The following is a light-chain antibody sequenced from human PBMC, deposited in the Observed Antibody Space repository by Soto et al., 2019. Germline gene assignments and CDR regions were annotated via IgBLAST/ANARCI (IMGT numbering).Light chain of an antibody. Sequence: EILLRTSPGTLSLSPGDTATPSCRASQSLGSDLAWYQQKPGQAPRLLIFGASARPTGIPARISGSGSGTEFTLTICSLRSEDFAVYFCQQYYNWPRTFGQGTMVDI. V-gene: IGKV3-15*01. CDR1: QSLGSD. J-gene: IGKJ1*01. CDR2: GAS. CDR3: QQYYNWPRT.